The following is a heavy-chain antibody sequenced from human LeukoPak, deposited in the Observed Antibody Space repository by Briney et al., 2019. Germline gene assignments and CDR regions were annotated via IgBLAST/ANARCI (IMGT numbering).Heavy chain of an antibody. V-gene: IGHV4-34*01. D-gene: IGHD5-18*01. J-gene: IGHJ3*02. CDR3: ARNMDTAMDQTHDDFDI. CDR1: GGSFSGYY. CDR2: INHSGST. Sequence: SETLSLTCAVYGGSFSGYYWSWIRQPPGKGLEWIGEINHSGSTNYNPALKSRVTISVDTSKNQFSLKLSSVTAADTAVYYCARNMDTAMDQTHDDFDIWGQGTMVTVSS.